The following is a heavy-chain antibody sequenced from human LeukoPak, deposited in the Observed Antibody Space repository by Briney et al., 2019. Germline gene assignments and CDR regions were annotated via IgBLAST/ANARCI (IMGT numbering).Heavy chain of an antibody. CDR2: ISGSGGST. CDR3: AKDPAYYDFWSGYNNWFDP. D-gene: IGHD3-3*01. Sequence: PGGSLRLSCAASGFTFSSYAMSWVRQAPGKGLEWVSAISGSGGSTYYADSVKGRFTISRDNSKNTLYPQMNSLRAEDTAVYYCAKDPAYYDFWSGYNNWFDPWGQGTLVSVSS. J-gene: IGHJ5*02. V-gene: IGHV3-23*01. CDR1: GFTFSSYA.